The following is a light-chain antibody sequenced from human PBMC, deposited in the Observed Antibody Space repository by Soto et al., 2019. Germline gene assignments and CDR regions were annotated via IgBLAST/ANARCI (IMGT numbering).Light chain of an antibody. CDR3: SSYTTSSTRV. Sequence: QSVLTQPASVSGSPVQSITISCTGTSSDVGAYDFVSWYQQHPDKAPKLMIYEVSNRPSGVSYRFSGSKSVNTATLTISGLQAEDEADYYCSSYTTSSTRVFGTGTKVTVL. V-gene: IGLV2-14*03. CDR1: SSDVGAYDF. CDR2: EVS. J-gene: IGLJ1*01.